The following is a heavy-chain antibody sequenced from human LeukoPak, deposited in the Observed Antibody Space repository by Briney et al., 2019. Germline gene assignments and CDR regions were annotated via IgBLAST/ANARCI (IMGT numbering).Heavy chain of an antibody. Sequence: GASVKVSCKASGYTFTSYGITWVRQAPGQGLEWMGWINPYNGNTNSAQNLQDRVTMTTDTSTSTAYMELRSLRSDDTAVYYCARAGPYSSGWLRSGYYYYYMDVWGKGTTVTVSS. CDR3: ARAGPYSSGWLRSGYYYYYMDV. CDR1: GYTFTSYG. V-gene: IGHV1-18*01. D-gene: IGHD6-19*01. CDR2: INPYNGNT. J-gene: IGHJ6*03.